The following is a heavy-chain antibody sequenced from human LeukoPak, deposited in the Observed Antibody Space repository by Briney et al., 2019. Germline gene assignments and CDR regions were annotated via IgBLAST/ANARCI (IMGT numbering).Heavy chain of an antibody. J-gene: IGHJ4*02. V-gene: IGHV4-39*01. Sequence: SETLSLTCTVSGGSISSSSYYWGWIRQPPGKGLKWIGSIYYSGSTYYNPSLKSRVTISVDTSKNQFSLKLSSVTAADTAVYSCERHKPYYHDSSGYYDYWGKGTLVTVSS. D-gene: IGHD3-22*01. CDR2: IYYSGST. CDR1: GGSISSSSYY. CDR3: ERHKPYYHDSSGYYDY.